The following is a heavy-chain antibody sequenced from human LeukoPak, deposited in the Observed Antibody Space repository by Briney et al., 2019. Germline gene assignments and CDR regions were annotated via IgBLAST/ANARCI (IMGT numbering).Heavy chain of an antibody. CDR2: IYHSGST. J-gene: IGHJ5*02. CDR3: ARDRTTPSYNWFDP. CDR1: GYSISSGYY. Sequence: SETLSLTCTVSGYSISSGYYWGWIRQPPGKGLEWIGSIYHSGSTYYNPSLKSRVTISVDTSKNQFSLKLSSVTAADTAVYYCARDRTTPSYNWFDPWGQGTLVTVSS. D-gene: IGHD2-15*01. V-gene: IGHV4-38-2*02.